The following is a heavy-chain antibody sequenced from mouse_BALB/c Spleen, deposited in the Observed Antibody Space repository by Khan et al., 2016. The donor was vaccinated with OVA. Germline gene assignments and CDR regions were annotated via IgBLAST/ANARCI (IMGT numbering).Heavy chain of an antibody. CDR1: GFSLSRYN. CDR2: IWGGGGT. Sequence: VQLQESGPGLVAPSQSLSITCTVSGFSLSRYNIHWVRQTPGKGLEWLGMIWGGGGTDYNSTLKSRMSTSNDNSKSEVFLKMNSLQPDDTAMYYCARAYYRYDGYYAMDYWGQGTSVTVSS. V-gene: IGHV2-6-4*01. D-gene: IGHD2-14*01. CDR3: ARAYYRYDGYYAMDY. J-gene: IGHJ4*01.